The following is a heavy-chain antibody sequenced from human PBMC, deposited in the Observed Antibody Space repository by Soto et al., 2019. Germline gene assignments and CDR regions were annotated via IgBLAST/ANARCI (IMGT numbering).Heavy chain of an antibody. CDR3: ARGLYYDFWSGYHNWFDP. V-gene: IGHV4-34*01. J-gene: IGHJ5*02. Sequence: PSETLSLTCAVYGGSFSGYYWSWIRQPPGKGLEWIGEINHSGSTNYNPSLKSRVTISVDTSENQFSLKLSSVTAADTAVYYCARGLYYDFWSGYHNWFDPWGQGTLVTAPQ. D-gene: IGHD3-3*01. CDR1: GGSFSGYY. CDR2: INHSGST.